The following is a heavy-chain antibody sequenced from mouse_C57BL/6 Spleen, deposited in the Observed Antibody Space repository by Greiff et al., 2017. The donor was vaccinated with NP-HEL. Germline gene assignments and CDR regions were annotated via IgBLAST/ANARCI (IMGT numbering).Heavy chain of an antibody. CDR2: IDPENGDT. D-gene: IGHD2-4*01. V-gene: IGHV14-4*01. CDR3: TREDRFYDYLYYFDY. J-gene: IGHJ2*01. CDR1: GFNIKDDY. Sequence: VQLQQSGAELVRPGASVKLSCTASGFNIKDDYMHWVKQRPEQGLEWIGWIDPENGDTEYASKFQGKATITADTSSNTAYLQLSSLTSEDTAVYYCTREDRFYDYLYYFDYWGQGTTLTVSS.